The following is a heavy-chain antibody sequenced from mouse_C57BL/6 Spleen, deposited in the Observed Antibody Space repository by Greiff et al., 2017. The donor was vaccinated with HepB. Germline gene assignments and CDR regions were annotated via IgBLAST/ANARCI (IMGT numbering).Heavy chain of an antibody. J-gene: IGHJ4*01. D-gene: IGHD2-5*01. Sequence: EVKLMESGAELVRPGASVKLSCTASGFNIKDDYMHWVKQRPEQGLEWIGWIDPENGDTEYASKFQGKATITADTSSNTAYLQLSSLTSEDTAVYYCTTGVTTKDAMDYWGQGTSVTVSS. V-gene: IGHV14-4*01. CDR2: IDPENGDT. CDR1: GFNIKDDY. CDR3: TTGVTTKDAMDY.